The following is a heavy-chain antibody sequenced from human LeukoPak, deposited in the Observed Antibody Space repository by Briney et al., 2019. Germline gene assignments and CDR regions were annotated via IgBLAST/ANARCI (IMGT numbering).Heavy chain of an antibody. V-gene: IGHV4-59*01. CDR3: ARDAYYGSRAPFDP. Sequence: PSETLSLTCTVSGGSISSYYWSWIRQPPGKGLEWIGHINYSGSTNYNPSLKSRVTISVATSMNQFSLKLSAVTAADTAVYYCARDAYYGSRAPFDPWGQGTLVTVSS. CDR2: INYSGST. D-gene: IGHD3-10*01. J-gene: IGHJ5*02. CDR1: GGSISSYY.